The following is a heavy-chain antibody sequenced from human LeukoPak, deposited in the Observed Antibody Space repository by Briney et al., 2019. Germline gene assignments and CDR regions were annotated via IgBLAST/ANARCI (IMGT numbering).Heavy chain of an antibody. CDR3: ARTRRDGYLIDY. V-gene: IGHV1-18*04. Sequence: ASVKVSCKASGYTFTGYYMHWVRQAPGQGLEWMGWISAYNGNTNYAQKLQGRVTMTTDTSTSTAYMELRSLRSDDTAVYYCARTRRDGYLIDYWGQGTLVTVSS. D-gene: IGHD5-24*01. CDR1: GYTFTGYY. J-gene: IGHJ4*02. CDR2: ISAYNGNT.